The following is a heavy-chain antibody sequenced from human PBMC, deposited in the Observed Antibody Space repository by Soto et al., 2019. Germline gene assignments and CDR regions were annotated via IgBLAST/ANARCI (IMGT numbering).Heavy chain of an antibody. V-gene: IGHV1-8*01. CDR2: MNPNSGNT. CDR3: ARGHYGSGSYYYLGYYYYMDV. D-gene: IGHD3-10*01. CDR1: GYTFTSYD. Sequence: ASVKVSCKASGYTFTSYDINWVRQATGQGLEWMGWMNPNSGNTGYAQKFQGRVTMTRNTSIGTAYMELSSLRSEDTAVYYCARGHYGSGSYYYLGYYYYMDVWGKGTTVTVSS. J-gene: IGHJ6*03.